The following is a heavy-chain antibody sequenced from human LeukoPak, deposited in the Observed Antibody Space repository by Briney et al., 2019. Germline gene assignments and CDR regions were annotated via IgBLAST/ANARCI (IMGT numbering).Heavy chain of an antibody. J-gene: IGHJ4*02. CDR1: GFTFDDYA. CDR3: AKVAPLGSSWYAFNY. CDR2: ISGDGGST. Sequence: GGSLRLSCAASGFTFDDYAMHWVRQAPGKGLEWVSLISGDGGSTYYADSVKGRFTISRDNSKNTVSLHMNSLRAEDTAVYYCAKVAPLGSSWYAFNYWGQGTLVTVSS. D-gene: IGHD6-13*01. V-gene: IGHV3-43*02.